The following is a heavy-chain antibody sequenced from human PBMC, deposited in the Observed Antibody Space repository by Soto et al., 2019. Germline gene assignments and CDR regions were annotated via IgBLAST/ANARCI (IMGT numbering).Heavy chain of an antibody. D-gene: IGHD3-9*01. V-gene: IGHV3-21*01. CDR3: SRYYDSLTGYNY. Sequence: EVQVVESGGGLVKPGGSLRLSCAVSGFTFSTYNMNWVRQAPGKGLQWVSSISSSSSYIYYADSVKGRFTISRDNAKNSLYLQTNSLRVEDTAVYYCSRYYDSLTGYNYWGQGTLVIVSS. CDR2: ISSSSSYI. J-gene: IGHJ4*02. CDR1: GFTFSTYN.